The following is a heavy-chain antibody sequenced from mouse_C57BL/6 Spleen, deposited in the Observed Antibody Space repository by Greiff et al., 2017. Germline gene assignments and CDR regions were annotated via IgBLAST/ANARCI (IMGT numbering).Heavy chain of an antibody. CDR1: GYTFTSYW. V-gene: IGHV1-53*01. Sequence: QVQLQQPGTELVKPGASVKLSCKASGYTFTSYWMHWVKQRPGQGLEWIGNINPSNGGTNYNEKFKSKATLTADKSSSTAYMQLSSLTSEDSAVYYYGRTGDYYCGHYYFDDWGQGTTLTVSS. J-gene: IGHJ2*01. D-gene: IGHD1-1*01. CDR3: GRTGDYYCGHYYFDD. CDR2: INPSNGGT.